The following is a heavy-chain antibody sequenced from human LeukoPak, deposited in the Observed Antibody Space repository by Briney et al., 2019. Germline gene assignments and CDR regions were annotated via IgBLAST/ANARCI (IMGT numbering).Heavy chain of an antibody. CDR1: GGSISSSSYY. CDR3: ARGLSSGIANDY. D-gene: IGHD1-26*01. J-gene: IGHJ4*02. CDR2: IYYSGST. Sequence: SSETLSLTCTVSGGSISSSSYYWGWIRQPPGKGREWIGSIYYSGSTYYNPSLKSRVTISVDTCKNQFSLKLSSVTAADTAVYYCARGLSSGIANDYWGQGTLVTVSS. V-gene: IGHV4-39*01.